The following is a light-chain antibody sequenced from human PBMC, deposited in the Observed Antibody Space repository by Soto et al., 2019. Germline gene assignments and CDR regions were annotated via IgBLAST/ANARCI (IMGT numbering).Light chain of an antibody. CDR3: QQYGSSPLT. CDR2: GAS. Sequence: EIVLTQSPGTLALSPGEGDTLSCRASPSVSSNSLAWYQQKPGQAPRLLIYGASTRATGIPDRFSGSGSGTEFTLTINRLEPEDFAVYYCQQYGSSPLTFGGGTKVEIK. CDR1: PSVSSNS. V-gene: IGKV3-20*01. J-gene: IGKJ4*01.